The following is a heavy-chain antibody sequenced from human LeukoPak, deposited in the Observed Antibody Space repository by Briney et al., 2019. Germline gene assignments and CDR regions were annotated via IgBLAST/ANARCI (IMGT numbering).Heavy chain of an antibody. CDR1: GGSFSGYY. D-gene: IGHD5-24*01. V-gene: IGHV4-34*01. CDR2: INHSGST. J-gene: IGHJ4*02. Sequence: SETLSLTCAVYGGSFSGYYWSWIRQPPGKGLEWIGEINHSGSTNYDPSLKSRVIISVDTSKNQFSLKLSSVTAADTAVYYCARGGRDGYNRTSTHFDYWGQGTLVTVSS. CDR3: ARGGRDGYNRTSTHFDY.